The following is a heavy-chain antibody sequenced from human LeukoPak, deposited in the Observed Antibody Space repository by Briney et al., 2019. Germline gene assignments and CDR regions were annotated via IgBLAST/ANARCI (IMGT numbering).Heavy chain of an antibody. V-gene: IGHV4-59*01. Sequence: SETLSLTCTVSGASINNYYWSWIRQPPGKGLEWIGYIYYSGSTNYNPSLKSRVTISVDTSKNQFSLKLSSVTAADTAVYYCARVGYGDYIDYWGQGTLVTVSS. CDR2: IYYSGST. J-gene: IGHJ4*02. CDR1: GASINNYY. CDR3: ARVGYGDYIDY. D-gene: IGHD4-17*01.